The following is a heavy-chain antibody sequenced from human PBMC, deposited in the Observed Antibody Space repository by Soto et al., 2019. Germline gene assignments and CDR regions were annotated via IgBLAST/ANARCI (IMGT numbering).Heavy chain of an antibody. D-gene: IGHD7-27*01. CDR2: INAGNGNT. Sequence: QVQLVQSGAEVKKPGASVKVSCKASGYTFTSYAMHWVRQAPGQRLEWMGWINAGNGNTKYSQKFQGRVTITRDTSASTACMELSSLRSEDTAVYYCARDNSVTTGDYYYGMDVWGQGTTVTVSS. CDR1: GYTFTSYA. V-gene: IGHV1-3*01. CDR3: ARDNSVTTGDYYYGMDV. J-gene: IGHJ6*02.